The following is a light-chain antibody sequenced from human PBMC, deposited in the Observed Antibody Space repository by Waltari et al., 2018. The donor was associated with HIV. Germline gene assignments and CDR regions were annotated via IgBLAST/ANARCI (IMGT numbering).Light chain of an antibody. Sequence: DIVMTQSPDSLAVSLGERATINCKSSESVLYSSNNKNHLAWYQQKPGQPPKLLIYWASTREFGVPDRFSGSGSGTDFTLTIGSLQAEDVAVYYCQQYFSSPYTFGQGTKLEIK. J-gene: IGKJ2*01. CDR1: ESVLYSSNNKNH. CDR3: QQYFSSPYT. V-gene: IGKV4-1*01. CDR2: WAS.